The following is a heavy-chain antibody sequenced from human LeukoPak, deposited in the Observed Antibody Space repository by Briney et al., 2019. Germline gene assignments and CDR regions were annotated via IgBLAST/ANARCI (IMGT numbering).Heavy chain of an antibody. J-gene: IGHJ3*02. CDR3: ARRLAVTHASDI. D-gene: IGHD2-15*01. Sequence: GGSLRLSCAAAGFTFSSYSLNWVRQAPGKGLEWVSVIYSGGTTYYADSVKGRFTISRHNSENTLYLQMNSLRAEDTAVYYCARRLAVTHASDIWGQGTMVTVSS. CDR2: IYSGGTT. CDR1: GFTFSSYS. V-gene: IGHV3-53*04.